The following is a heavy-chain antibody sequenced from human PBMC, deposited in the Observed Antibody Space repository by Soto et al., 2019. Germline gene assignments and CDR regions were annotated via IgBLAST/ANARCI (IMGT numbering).Heavy chain of an antibody. V-gene: IGHV3-23*01. CDR2: ISGSGGST. CDR3: AKSKGPYYYDSSGYGRGYYFDY. CDR1: GFTFSSYA. D-gene: IGHD3-22*01. J-gene: IGHJ4*02. Sequence: GGSLRLSCAASGFTFSSYAMSWVRQAPGKGLEWVSAISGSGGSTYYADSVKGRFTISRDNSKNTLYLQMNSLRAEDTAVYYCAKSKGPYYYDSSGYGRGYYFDYWGQGTLVTVSS.